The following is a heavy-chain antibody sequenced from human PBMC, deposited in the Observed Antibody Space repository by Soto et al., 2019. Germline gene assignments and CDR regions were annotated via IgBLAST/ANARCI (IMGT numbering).Heavy chain of an antibody. Sequence: QITLKESGPTRVEPTQTLTLPCTFSGFSLNTRGGGVGWIRQPPGEALEWPAVTYWNDDNRYSPSLKNRLTIAKDPYNNPVVITMTHVSPADTATYFCVRTPFDKSNGCYWGAFDSWGQGTLVTVS. J-gene: IGHJ4*02. V-gene: IGHV2-5*01. CDR3: VRTPFDKSNGCYWGAFDS. CDR1: GFSLNTRGGG. CDR2: TYWNDDN. D-gene: IGHD6-19*01.